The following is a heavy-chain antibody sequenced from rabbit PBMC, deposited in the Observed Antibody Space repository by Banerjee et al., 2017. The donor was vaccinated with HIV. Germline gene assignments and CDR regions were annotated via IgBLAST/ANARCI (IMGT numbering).Heavy chain of an antibody. CDR3: ARDSYYDTSGWSGLDL. CDR1: GFSFSSSYY. V-gene: IGHV1S40*01. CDR2: IYAGSSGST. Sequence: QSLEESGGDLVKPGASLTLTCTASGFSFSSSYYMCWVRQAPGKGLEWIACIYAGSSGSTYYASWAKGRVTISKSSSTTVTLQMTSLTAADTATYFCARDSYYDTSGWSGLDLWGPGTLVTVS. J-gene: IGHJ6*01. D-gene: IGHD4-1*01.